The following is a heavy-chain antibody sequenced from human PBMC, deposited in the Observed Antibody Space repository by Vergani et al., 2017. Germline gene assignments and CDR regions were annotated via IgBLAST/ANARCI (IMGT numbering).Heavy chain of an antibody. D-gene: IGHD2-15*01. CDR2: INSNSGNP. V-gene: IGHV7-4-1*01. Sequence: QVQLVQSGSEVKKLGASVKASCRASGYTFTNYALNWVRQAPGQGLEWLGWINSNSGNPTYAQGFKGRFVFSLDSSVSTSYLQFHSLQPEDTAVYYCVRTRSGSCTSGSCYSGWFDPWGQGTLVTVSS. CDR3: VRTRSGSCTSGSCYSGWFDP. J-gene: IGHJ5*02. CDR1: GYTFTNYA.